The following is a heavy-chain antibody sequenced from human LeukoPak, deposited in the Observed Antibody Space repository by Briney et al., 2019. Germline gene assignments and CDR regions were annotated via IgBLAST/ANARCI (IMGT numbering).Heavy chain of an antibody. V-gene: IGHV3-49*04. CDR2: IRSKAYGGTT. J-gene: IGHJ6*02. D-gene: IGHD5-12*01. Sequence: GGSLRLSCTASGFTFGDYGMTWVRQAPGKGLEWVGFIRSKAYGGTTEFAASVKGRFIISRDDSKSIAYLQMNSLKTEDTAVYYCTAYDPSDYYGMDVWGQGTTVTIS. CDR3: TAYDPSDYYGMDV. CDR1: GFTFGDYG.